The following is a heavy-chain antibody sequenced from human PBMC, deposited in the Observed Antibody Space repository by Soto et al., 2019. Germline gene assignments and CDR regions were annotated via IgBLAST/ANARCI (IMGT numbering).Heavy chain of an antibody. CDR3: ARECTDLVVVPAAIDYYGMDV. Sequence: ASVNVSFKASGYTFTSYGISWVRQAPGQGLEWMGWISAYNGNTNYAQKLQGRVTMTTDTSTSTAYMELRSLRSDDTAVYYCARECTDLVVVPAAIDYYGMDVWGQGTTDTVSS. CDR1: GYTFTSYG. CDR2: ISAYNGNT. J-gene: IGHJ6*02. V-gene: IGHV1-18*04. D-gene: IGHD2-2*01.